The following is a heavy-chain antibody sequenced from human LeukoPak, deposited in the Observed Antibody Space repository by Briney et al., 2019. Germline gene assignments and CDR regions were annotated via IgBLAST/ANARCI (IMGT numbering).Heavy chain of an antibody. CDR1: GGTFSSYA. Sequence: ASVKVSCKASGGTFSSYAMSWVRQAPGKGLEWVSAISGSGGSTYYADSVKGRFTISRDNSKNTLYLQMNSLRAEDTAVYYCAKTTVSHYFDYWGQGTLVTVSS. V-gene: IGHV3-23*01. CDR2: ISGSGGST. J-gene: IGHJ4*02. D-gene: IGHD4-17*01. CDR3: AKTTVSHYFDY.